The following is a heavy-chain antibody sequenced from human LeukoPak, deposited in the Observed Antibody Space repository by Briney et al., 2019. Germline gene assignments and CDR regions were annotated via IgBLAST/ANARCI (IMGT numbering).Heavy chain of an antibody. J-gene: IGHJ4*02. V-gene: IGHV4-59*01. CDR2: ISNSGIT. CDR1: GGSISTYY. CDR3: ARSGGYSSSWSL. D-gene: IGHD6-13*01. Sequence: SETLSLTCTISGGSISTYYWNWIRQPPGKGLEWIGYISNSGITTYNPSLKSRVTISVDSSKSQFSLKLNSVTAADTAVYYCARSGGYSSSWSLWGQGTLVTVSS.